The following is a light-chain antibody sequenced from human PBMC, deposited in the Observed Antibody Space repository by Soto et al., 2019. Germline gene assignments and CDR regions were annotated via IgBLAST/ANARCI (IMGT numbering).Light chain of an antibody. Sequence: QSVLTQPPSVSAAPGQKVTISCSGSSSNIGNNYVSWYQQLPGTAPKLLIYDNNKRPSGIPDRFSGSKSGTSATLRITGLQTGDEADYYCGTWDSSMSAVVFGAGTKLTVL. CDR3: GTWDSSMSAVV. CDR1: SSNIGNNY. CDR2: DNN. J-gene: IGLJ2*01. V-gene: IGLV1-51*01.